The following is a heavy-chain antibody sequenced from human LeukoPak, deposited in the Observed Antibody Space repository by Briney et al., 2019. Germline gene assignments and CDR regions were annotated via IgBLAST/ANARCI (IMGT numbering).Heavy chain of an antibody. CDR2: IKQDGSEK. Sequence: GWSLRLSCAASGLTFSSYWMSWVRQAPGKGPEWVANIKQDGSEKYYVDSVKGRFTISRDNAKNSLYLQMNSLRAEDTAVYYCAREGALDAFDIWGQGTMVTVSS. CDR3: AREGALDAFDI. V-gene: IGHV3-7*01. D-gene: IGHD1-26*01. J-gene: IGHJ3*02. CDR1: GLTFSSYW.